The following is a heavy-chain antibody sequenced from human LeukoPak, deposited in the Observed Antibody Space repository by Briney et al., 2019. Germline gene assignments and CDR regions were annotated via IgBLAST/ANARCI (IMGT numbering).Heavy chain of an antibody. D-gene: IGHD4-11*01. CDR3: ARWTTTYLDY. CDR1: GYTFTSYG. J-gene: IGHJ4*02. CDR2: TDPIGGST. Sequence: GASVKVSCKASGYTFTSYGISWVRQAPGQGLEWMGITDPIGGSTNYAQKFQGRVTMTRDTSTSTVYMELSSLRSEDSAVYYCARWTTTYLDYWGQGTLVTVSS. V-gene: IGHV1-46*01.